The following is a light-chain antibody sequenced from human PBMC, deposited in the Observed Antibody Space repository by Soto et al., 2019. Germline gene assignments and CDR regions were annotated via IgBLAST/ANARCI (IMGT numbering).Light chain of an antibody. CDR3: SSWDGSLDDML. V-gene: IGLV1-47*01. Sequence: QSVLTQPPSASGTPGQMVNISCSGSSSNIGANHVCWYQHVPGTAPKLLISRDNQRPSGVPDRFSASKSDTSASLAISGLRSEDEADSYCSSWDGSLDDMLFGGGTKLTVL. CDR1: SSNIGANH. CDR2: RDN. J-gene: IGLJ2*01.